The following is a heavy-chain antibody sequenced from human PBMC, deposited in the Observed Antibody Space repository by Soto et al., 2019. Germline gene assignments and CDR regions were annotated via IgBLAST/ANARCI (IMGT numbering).Heavy chain of an antibody. D-gene: IGHD3-10*01. J-gene: IGHJ6*02. Sequence: QVQLQESAPGLVKPSQTLSLTCSVSGGSISSGDYYWNWIRQPPGKGLEWIGQIYYSGSTYYNSSLASRATIPLDTSKNQFSLQLSCVTAADTAVYYCAGQPTAGSYYDLGSYSYYHAMDVWGQGTTVTVSS. CDR1: GGSISSGDYY. CDR2: IYYSGST. CDR3: AGQPTAGSYYDLGSYSYYHAMDV. V-gene: IGHV4-30-4*01.